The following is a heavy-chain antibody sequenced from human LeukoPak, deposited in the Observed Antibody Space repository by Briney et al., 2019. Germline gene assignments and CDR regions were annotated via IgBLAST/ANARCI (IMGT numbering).Heavy chain of an antibody. CDR2: IYHSGST. CDR3: ARDSAFVTAMVRGGAFDI. V-gene: IGHV4-4*02. D-gene: IGHD5-18*01. CDR1: GGSISSSNW. Sequence: PSETLSLTCAVSGGSISSSNWWSWVRPPPGKGLEWIGEIYHSGSTNYNPSLKSRVTISVDKSKNQFSLKLSSVTAADTAVYYCARDSAFVTAMVRGGAFDIWGQGTMVTVSS. J-gene: IGHJ3*02.